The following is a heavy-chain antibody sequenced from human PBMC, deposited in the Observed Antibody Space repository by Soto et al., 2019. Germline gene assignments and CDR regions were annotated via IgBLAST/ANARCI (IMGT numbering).Heavy chain of an antibody. D-gene: IGHD2-15*01. CDR2: IYYSGST. V-gene: IGHV4-39*01. CDR1: GGSISSSSYY. CDR3: HLVVVAEDPDY. J-gene: IGHJ4*02. Sequence: QLQLQESGPGLVKPSETLSLTCTVSGGSISSSSYYWGWIRQPPGKGLEWIGSIYYSGSTYYNPSLKSRVTISVDTSKNQFSLKLSSVTAADTAVYYCHLVVVAEDPDYWGKGTLVTVSS.